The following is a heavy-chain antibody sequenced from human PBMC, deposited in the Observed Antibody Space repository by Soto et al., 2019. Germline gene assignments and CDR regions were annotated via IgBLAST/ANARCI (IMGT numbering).Heavy chain of an antibody. V-gene: IGHV4-59*01. D-gene: IGHD3-22*01. CDR3: ARRYGYYNFDY. Sequence: SETLSLTCTVSGGSISSYYWSWIRQPPGKGLEWIGYIYYSGSTNYNPSLKSRVTISVDTSKNQFSLKLSSVTAADTAVYYCARRYGYYNFDYWGQGTPVTVSS. J-gene: IGHJ4*02. CDR1: GGSISSYY. CDR2: IYYSGST.